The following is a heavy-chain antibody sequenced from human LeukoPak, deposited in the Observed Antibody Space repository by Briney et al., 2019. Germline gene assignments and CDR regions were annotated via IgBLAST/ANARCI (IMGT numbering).Heavy chain of an antibody. CDR2: ISGSGGST. CDR3: AKGGEMLSYFDY. D-gene: IGHD4-17*01. J-gene: IGHJ4*02. V-gene: IGHV3-23*01. CDR1: GGTFSSYA. Sequence: SCKASGGTFSSYAMSWVRQAPGKGLEWVSAISGSGGSTYYADSVKGRFTISRDNSKNTLYLQMNSLRAEDTAVYYCAKGGEMLSYFDYWGQGTLVTVSS.